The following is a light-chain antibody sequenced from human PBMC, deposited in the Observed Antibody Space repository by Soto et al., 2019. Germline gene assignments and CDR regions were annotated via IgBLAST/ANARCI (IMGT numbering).Light chain of an antibody. Sequence: QSALTQPPSASGSPGQSVTISCTGTSSDVGGNNYVSWYQQHPGKAPKLMIYEVSKWPSGVPDRFSGSKSGNTASLTVSGLQAEDEADYYCSSYAGSNTVLFGGGTKLTVL. J-gene: IGLJ2*01. CDR2: EVS. CDR1: SSDVGGNNY. V-gene: IGLV2-8*01. CDR3: SSYAGSNTVL.